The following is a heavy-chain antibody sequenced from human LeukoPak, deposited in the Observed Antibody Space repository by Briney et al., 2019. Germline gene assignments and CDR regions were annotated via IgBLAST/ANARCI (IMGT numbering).Heavy chain of an antibody. CDR1: GYTFTVYY. J-gene: IGHJ1*01. D-gene: IGHD5-24*01. CDR2: INPNSGGT. CDR3: ASTGRGYFQH. V-gene: IGHV1-2*02. Sequence: GASVTVSFTASGYTFTVYYMHWVRQAPGQGLEWMGWINPNSGGTNYSQKFQGRVTMTRDTSISTAYMELSRLRSDDTAVYYCASTGRGYFQHWGQGTLVTVSS.